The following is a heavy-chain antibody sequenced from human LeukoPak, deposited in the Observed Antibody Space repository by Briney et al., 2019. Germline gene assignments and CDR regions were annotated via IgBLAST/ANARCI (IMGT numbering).Heavy chain of an antibody. CDR1: GGSISSSSYY. CDR3: ARARSWGLWFGAGDYMDV. Sequence: PSETLSLTCTVSGGSISSSSYYWGWIRQPPGKGLEWIGSIYYSGSTYYNPSLKSRVTISVDTSKNQFSLKLSSVTAADTAVYYCARARSWGLWFGAGDYMDVWGKGTTVTVSS. CDR2: IYYSGST. V-gene: IGHV4-39*07. J-gene: IGHJ6*03. D-gene: IGHD3-10*01.